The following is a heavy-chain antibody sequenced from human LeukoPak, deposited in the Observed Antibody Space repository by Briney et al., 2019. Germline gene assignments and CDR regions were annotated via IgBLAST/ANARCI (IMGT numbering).Heavy chain of an antibody. Sequence: PGGSLRLSCAASGFTFSSYGMHWVRQAPGRGLEWVSSISSSSSYIYYADSVKGRFTISRDNAKNSLYLQMNSLRAEDTAVYYCARASIQLWPYYYMDVWGKGTTVTVSS. J-gene: IGHJ6*03. CDR3: ARASIQLWPYYYMDV. CDR1: GFTFSSYG. D-gene: IGHD5-18*01. V-gene: IGHV3-21*01. CDR2: ISSSSSYI.